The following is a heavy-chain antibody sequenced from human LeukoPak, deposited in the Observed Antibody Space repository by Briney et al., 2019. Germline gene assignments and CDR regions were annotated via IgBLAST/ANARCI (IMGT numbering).Heavy chain of an antibody. CDR2: ISSSSNTI. J-gene: IGHJ4*02. V-gene: IGHV3-48*01. Sequence: PGGYLSLSCAASGFTFNSYGMNWVRLAPGKGLEWVSYISSSSNTIYYADSVKGRFTISRDNAKNSLYLQLNSLRAEDTAVYYCAPGYCTSTSCSHYFEHWGQGTLVTVSS. CDR1: GFTFNSYG. D-gene: IGHD2-2*01. CDR3: APGYCTSTSCSHYFEH.